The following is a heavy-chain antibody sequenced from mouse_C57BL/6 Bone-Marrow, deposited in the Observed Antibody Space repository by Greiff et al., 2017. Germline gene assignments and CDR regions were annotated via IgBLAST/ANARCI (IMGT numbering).Heavy chain of an antibody. V-gene: IGHV1-64*01. Sequence: QVQLQQPGAELVKPGASVKLSCKASGYTFTNYWMHWVKQRPGQGLEWIGMMHPNGGSPAYNEDVKSEATLSLDKSSRTAYMELSSLTSEDSAVYYCARSYDYDDYTMDYWGQGTSVTVSA. CDR2: MHPNGGSP. J-gene: IGHJ4*01. CDR1: GYTFTNYW. D-gene: IGHD2-4*01. CDR3: ARSYDYDDYTMDY.